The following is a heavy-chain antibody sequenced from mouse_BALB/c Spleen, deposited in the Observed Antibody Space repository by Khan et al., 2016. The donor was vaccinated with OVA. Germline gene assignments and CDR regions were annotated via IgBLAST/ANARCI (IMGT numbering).Heavy chain of an antibody. CDR1: GYTFTYYY. CDR2: IYPGNDNT. CDR3: ARGGYYSNSLFDY. Sequence: QVQLQQSGPELVKPGASVKISCKASGYTFTYYYINWVKQKPGQGLEWIGWIYPGNDNTKYNEKFKDMATLTVDTSSNIAFMQLSSLTSEATAAYFCARGGYYSNSLFDYWGQGNTLTVSS. D-gene: IGHD2-5*01. V-gene: IGHV1-84*02. J-gene: IGHJ2*01.